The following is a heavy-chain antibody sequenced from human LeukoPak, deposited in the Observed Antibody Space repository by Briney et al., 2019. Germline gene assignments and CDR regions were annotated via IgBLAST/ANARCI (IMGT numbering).Heavy chain of an antibody. CDR3: ARVGRITGTTVDY. D-gene: IGHD1-7*01. J-gene: IGHJ4*02. V-gene: IGHV3-48*01. Sequence: GGSLRLSCAASGFTFDDYAMHWVRQAPGKGLEWVSYISSSSSTIYYADSVKGRFTISRDNAKNSLYLQMNSLRAEDTAVYYCARVGRITGTTVDYWGQGTLVTVSS. CDR1: GFTFDDYA. CDR2: ISSSSSTI.